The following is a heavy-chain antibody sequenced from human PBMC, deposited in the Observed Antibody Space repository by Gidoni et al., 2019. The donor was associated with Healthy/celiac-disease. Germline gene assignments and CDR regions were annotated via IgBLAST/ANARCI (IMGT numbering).Heavy chain of an antibody. Sequence: QVQLVESGGGVVQPGRSLRLSCAASGFTFSSYAMHWVRQAPGKGLEWVAVISYDGSNKYYADSVKGRFTISRDNSKNTLYLQMNSLRAEDTAVYYCARVSGSSGYDGLFDYWGQGTLVTVSS. J-gene: IGHJ4*02. CDR2: ISYDGSNK. CDR1: GFTFSSYA. CDR3: ARVSGSSGYDGLFDY. D-gene: IGHD3-22*01. V-gene: IGHV3-30-3*01.